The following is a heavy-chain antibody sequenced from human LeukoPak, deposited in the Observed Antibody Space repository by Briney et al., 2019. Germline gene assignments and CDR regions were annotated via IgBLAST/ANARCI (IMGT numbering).Heavy chain of an antibody. CDR3: ARDVATISNWFDP. D-gene: IGHD5-24*01. J-gene: IGHJ5*02. V-gene: IGHV3-23*01. CDR1: GFTFSSYA. Sequence: GGSLRPSCAASGFTFSSYAMSWVRQAPGKGLEWVSVISGSGGRTYYADSVKGRFTTSRDNAKNSLYLQMNSLRAEDTAVYYCARDVATISNWFDPWGQGTLVTVSS. CDR2: ISGSGGRT.